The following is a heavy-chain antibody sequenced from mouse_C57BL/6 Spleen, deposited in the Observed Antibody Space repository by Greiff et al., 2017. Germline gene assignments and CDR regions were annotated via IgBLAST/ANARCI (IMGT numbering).Heavy chain of an antibody. J-gene: IGHJ4*01. CDR2: IDPEDGET. D-gene: IGHD2-5*01. CDR3: ARWAYYSNLYAMDY. Sequence: VQLQQSGAELVKPGASVKLSCTASGFNIKDSYMHWVKQRTEQGLEWIGRIDPEDGETKYAPKFPGKATIAADTSSNTAYLQLSSLTSEYTAVYYCARWAYYSNLYAMDYWGQGTSVTVSS. V-gene: IGHV14-2*01. CDR1: GFNIKDSY.